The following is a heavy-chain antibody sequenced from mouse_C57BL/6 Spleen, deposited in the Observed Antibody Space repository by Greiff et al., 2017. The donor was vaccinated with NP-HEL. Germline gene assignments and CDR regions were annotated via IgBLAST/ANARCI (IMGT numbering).Heavy chain of an antibody. CDR2: IDPETGGT. CDR3: TRNPNYGSSSDY. CDR1: GYTFTDYE. D-gene: IGHD1-1*01. J-gene: IGHJ2*01. Sequence: VKLMESGAELVRPGASVTLSCKASGYTFTDYEMHWVKQTPVHGLEWIGAIDPETGGTAYNQKFKGKAILTADKSSSTAYMELRSLTSEDSAVYYCTRNPNYGSSSDYWGQGTTLTVSS. V-gene: IGHV1-15*01.